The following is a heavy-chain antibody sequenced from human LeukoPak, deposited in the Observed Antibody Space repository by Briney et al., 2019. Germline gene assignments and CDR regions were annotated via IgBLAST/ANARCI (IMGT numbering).Heavy chain of an antibody. CDR3: ARGHVDGWYYFDY. CDR1: GFTFSSYW. V-gene: IGHV3-7*03. J-gene: IGHJ4*02. Sequence: GGSLRLSCAASGFTFSSYWMSWVRQAPGKGLEWVANIKQDGSEKYYVDSVKGRFTISRDNAKNSLYLQMNSLRAEDTAVYYCARGHVDGWYYFDYWGQGTLVTVSS. CDR2: IKQDGSEK. D-gene: IGHD6-19*01.